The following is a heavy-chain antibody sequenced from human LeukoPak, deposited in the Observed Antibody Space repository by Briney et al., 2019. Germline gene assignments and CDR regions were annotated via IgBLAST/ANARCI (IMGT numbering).Heavy chain of an antibody. J-gene: IGHJ4*02. V-gene: IGHV3-7*03. CDR3: ARDMESLPPSEWVDS. CDR1: GFTFSSYW. Sequence: PGGSLRLSCAASGFTFSSYWMSWVRQAPGKGLEWVANIKQDGSEKYYVDSVKGRFTISRDNTKNSLYLQMNSLRAEDTAVYYCARDMESLPPSEWVDSWGQGTLVTVSS. CDR2: IKQDGSEK. D-gene: IGHD1-26*01.